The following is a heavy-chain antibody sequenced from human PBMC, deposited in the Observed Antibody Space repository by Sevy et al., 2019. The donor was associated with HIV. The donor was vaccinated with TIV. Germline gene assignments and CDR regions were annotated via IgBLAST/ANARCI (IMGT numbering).Heavy chain of an antibody. CDR3: AREDCSGGSCHSFDF. D-gene: IGHD2-15*01. Sequence: ETLSLTCAVYGGSFNGYYWSWIRQPPGKGLEWIGEINHSGSTNYNPSLKSRVTISVDTSKNQFSLKLGSVTAADTAVYYCAREDCSGGSCHSFDFWGQGTLVTVSS. CDR1: GGSFNGYY. CDR2: INHSGST. J-gene: IGHJ4*02. V-gene: IGHV4-34*01.